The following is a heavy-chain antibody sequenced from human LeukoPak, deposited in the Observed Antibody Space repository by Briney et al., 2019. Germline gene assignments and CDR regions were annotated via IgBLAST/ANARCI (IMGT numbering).Heavy chain of an antibody. V-gene: IGHV4-59*11. D-gene: IGHD4-17*01. CDR2: IYYSGST. Sequence: PSETLSLTCTVSGGSISSHYWSWIRQPPGKGLEWIGYIYYSGSTNYNPSLKSRVTISVDTSKNQFSLKLSSVTAADTAVYYCARDQTTVTKGFDIWGQGTKVTVSS. CDR1: GGSISSHY. CDR3: ARDQTTVTKGFDI. J-gene: IGHJ3*02.